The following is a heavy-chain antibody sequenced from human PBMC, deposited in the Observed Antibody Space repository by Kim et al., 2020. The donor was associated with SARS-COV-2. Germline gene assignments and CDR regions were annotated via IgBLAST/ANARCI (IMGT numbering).Heavy chain of an antibody. Sequence: ASVKVSCKASGYTFTSYAMHWVRQAPGQRLEWMGWINAGNGNTKYSQKFQGRVTITRDTSASTAYMELSSLRSEDTAVYYCARDVSSGYRGGCMDVWGQGTTVTVSS. V-gene: IGHV1-3*01. CDR3: ARDVSSGYRGGCMDV. J-gene: IGHJ6*02. CDR1: GYTFTSYA. CDR2: INAGNGNT. D-gene: IGHD5-12*01.